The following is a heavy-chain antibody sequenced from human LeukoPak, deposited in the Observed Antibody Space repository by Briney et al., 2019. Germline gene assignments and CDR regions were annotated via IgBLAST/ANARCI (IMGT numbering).Heavy chain of an antibody. CDR3: ARFSQYYDSPTHYLDY. CDR1: GGSINNYY. Sequence: SETLSLTCTVSGGSINNYYWSWVRQPPGAGLEWLAYIYYTGSTNYSPSLKTRLTISVDTSKNQFSLRLNSVTAADTAVYYCARFSQYYDSPTHYLDYWGQGILVTVSS. J-gene: IGHJ4*02. V-gene: IGHV4-59*08. D-gene: IGHD2/OR15-2a*01. CDR2: IYYTGST.